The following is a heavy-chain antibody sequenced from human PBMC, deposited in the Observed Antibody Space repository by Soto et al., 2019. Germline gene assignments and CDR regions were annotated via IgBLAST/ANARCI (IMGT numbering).Heavy chain of an antibody. CDR1: GGSISSGGYY. CDR2: IYYSGST. J-gene: IGHJ3*02. D-gene: IGHD3-10*01. V-gene: IGHV4-31*03. CDR3: ARDSPDYYGSGSYYKPDHDAFDI. Sequence: PSETLSLTCTVSGGSISSGGYYWSWIRQHPGKGLEWIGYIYYSGSTYYNPSLKSRVTISVDTSKNQFSLKLSSVTAADTAVYYCARDSPDYYGSGSYYKPDHDAFDIWGQGTMVTVSS.